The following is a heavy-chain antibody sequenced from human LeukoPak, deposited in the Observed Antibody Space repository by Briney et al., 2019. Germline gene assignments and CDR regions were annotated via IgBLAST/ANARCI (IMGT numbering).Heavy chain of an antibody. CDR3: AREATMVRGVISYYYYGMDV. J-gene: IGHJ6*04. Sequence: SETLSLTCAVSGGSISSSNRWSWVRQPPGKGLEWIGEFYHSGSTNYNPSLKSRVTISVDKSKNQFSLKLSSVTAADTAVYYCAREATMVRGVISYYYYGMDVWGKGTTVTVSS. D-gene: IGHD3-10*01. CDR2: FYHSGST. V-gene: IGHV4-4*02. CDR1: GGSISSSNR.